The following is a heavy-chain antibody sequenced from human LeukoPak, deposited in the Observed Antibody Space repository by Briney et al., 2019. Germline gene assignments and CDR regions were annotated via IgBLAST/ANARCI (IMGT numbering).Heavy chain of an antibody. Sequence: SGGSLRLSCAASGFTFSSYSMNWVRQAPGKGLEWVSYISSSSSTIYYADSVKGRFTISRDNAKNSLYLQMNSLRAEDTAVYYCARADSYGYSGDAFDIWGQGTMVTVSS. CDR2: ISSSSSTI. CDR3: ARADSYGYSGDAFDI. CDR1: GFTFSSYS. D-gene: IGHD5-18*01. V-gene: IGHV3-48*04. J-gene: IGHJ3*02.